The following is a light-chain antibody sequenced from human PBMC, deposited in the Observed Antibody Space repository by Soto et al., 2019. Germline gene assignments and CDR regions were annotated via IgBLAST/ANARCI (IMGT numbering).Light chain of an antibody. CDR1: QGISSY. V-gene: IGKV1-9*01. CDR3: QQLNSYPPWT. J-gene: IGKJ1*01. Sequence: DIRLTQSPSFLSASVGDRVTITCRASQGISSYLAWYQQKPGKAPKLLIYAASTLQSGVTSRFSGSGSGTEFTLTISSLQPEDFATYYCQQLNSYPPWTFGQGTKVEIK. CDR2: AAS.